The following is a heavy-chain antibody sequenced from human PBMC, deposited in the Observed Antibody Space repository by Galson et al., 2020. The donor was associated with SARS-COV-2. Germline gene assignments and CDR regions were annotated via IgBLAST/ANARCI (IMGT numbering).Heavy chain of an antibody. Sequence: SGPTLVKPTQTLTLTCTFSGFSLSTSGMCVSWIRQPPGKALEWLAFIDWDDDKYYSTSLKTRLTISKDTSKNQVVLTMTNMDPVDTATYYCARIPVATIGIGYYYYYGMDVWGQGTTVTVSS. CDR2: IDWDDDK. CDR1: GFSLSTSGMC. CDR3: ARIPVATIGIGYYYYYGMDV. J-gene: IGHJ6*02. D-gene: IGHD5-12*01. V-gene: IGHV2-70*01.